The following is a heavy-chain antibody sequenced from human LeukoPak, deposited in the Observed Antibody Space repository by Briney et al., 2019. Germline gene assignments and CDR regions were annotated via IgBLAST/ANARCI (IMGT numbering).Heavy chain of an antibody. CDR2: IYYSGST. V-gene: IGHV4-59*01. D-gene: IGHD6-13*01. Sequence: SETLSLTCTVSGGSISSYYWGWIRQPPGKGLEWIGYIYYSGSTNYNPSLKSRVTISVDTSKNQFSLKLSSVTAADTAVYYCAGLRLTRSLAPWYYYYMDVWGKGTTVTVSS. CDR1: GGSISSYY. CDR3: AGLRLTRSLAPWYYYYMDV. J-gene: IGHJ6*03.